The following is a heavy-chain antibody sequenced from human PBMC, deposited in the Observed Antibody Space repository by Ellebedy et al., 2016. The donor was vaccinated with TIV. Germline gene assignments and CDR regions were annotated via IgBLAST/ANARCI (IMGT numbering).Heavy chain of an antibody. J-gene: IGHJ4*02. Sequence: SETLSLTXIFSGGSISSGGYYWSWIRQHPWRGLEWIGYMSYFGTTYYNPSLRSRITISVDTSKTQFYLNLSSVTAADTAVYYCARGALKGHCSGTPCRVFDFWGQGTLVAVSS. CDR1: GGSISSGGYY. CDR3: ARGALKGHCSGTPCRVFDF. CDR2: MSYFGTT. V-gene: IGHV4-31*03. D-gene: IGHD2-2*01.